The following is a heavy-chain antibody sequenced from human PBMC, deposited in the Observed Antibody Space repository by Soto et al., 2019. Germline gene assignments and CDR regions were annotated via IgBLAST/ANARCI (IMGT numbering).Heavy chain of an antibody. D-gene: IGHD3-10*01. CDR3: ARDSSGSYTYNWFDP. V-gene: IGHV1-46*01. CDR1: GYTFTSYY. J-gene: IGHJ5*02. Sequence: ASVKVSCKASGYTFTSYYMHWVRQAPGQGLEWMGIINPSGGSASYAQKFQGRVTMTRDTSTSTVYMELSSLRSEDTAVYYCARDSSGSYTYNWFDPWGQGTLVTVS. CDR2: INPSGGSA.